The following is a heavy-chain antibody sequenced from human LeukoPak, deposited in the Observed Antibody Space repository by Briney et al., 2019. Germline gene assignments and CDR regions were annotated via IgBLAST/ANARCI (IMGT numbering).Heavy chain of an antibody. J-gene: IGHJ4*02. V-gene: IGHV3-23*01. CDR1: GFTFSSYG. Sequence: GGSLRLSCAASGFTFSSYGMTWLRQTPAKGLEWVSAISGSGETTYYSDSVKGRFTISRDNSKNTLFLQMNSLRVEDAAMYYCTKTHGYFDQWGQGTLVAVSS. CDR3: TKTHGYFDQ. CDR2: ISGSGETT. D-gene: IGHD3-22*01.